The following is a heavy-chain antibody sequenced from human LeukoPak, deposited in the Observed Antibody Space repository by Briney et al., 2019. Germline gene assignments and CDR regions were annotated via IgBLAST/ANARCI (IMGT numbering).Heavy chain of an antibody. CDR2: ISAYNGNT. CDR1: GYTFSRYG. Sequence: GASVKVSCKAFGYTFSRYGVSWVRQAPGQGLEWMGWISAYNGNTNYAQKLQGRVTMTTDTSTSTAYMELRSLRSDDTAVYYCARVSNVQLWPKPCDYWGQGTLVTVSS. D-gene: IGHD5-18*01. V-gene: IGHV1-18*01. J-gene: IGHJ4*02. CDR3: ARVSNVQLWPKPCDY.